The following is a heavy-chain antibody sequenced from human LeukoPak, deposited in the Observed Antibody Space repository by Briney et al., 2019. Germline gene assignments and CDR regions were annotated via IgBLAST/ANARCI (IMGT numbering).Heavy chain of an antibody. CDR3: ATRSGVHYYDSSGYYEPHYFDY. J-gene: IGHJ4*02. Sequence: SETLSLTCAVYGGSFSGYYWSWIRQPPGKGLEWIGEINHSGSTNYNPSLKSRVTISVDTSKNQFSLKLSSVTAADTAVYYYATRSGVHYYDSSGYYEPHYFDYWGQGTLVTVSS. CDR1: GGSFSGYY. D-gene: IGHD3-22*01. CDR2: INHSGST. V-gene: IGHV4-34*01.